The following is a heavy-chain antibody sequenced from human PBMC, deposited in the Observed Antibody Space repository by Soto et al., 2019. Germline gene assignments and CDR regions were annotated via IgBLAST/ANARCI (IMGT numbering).Heavy chain of an antibody. CDR1: GFTFSSYA. CDR2: ISYDGSNK. V-gene: IGHV3-30-3*01. Sequence: GGSLRLSGAASGFTFSSYAMHWVRQAPGKGLEWVAVISYDGSNKYYADSVKGRFTISRDNSKNTLYLQMNSLRAEDTAVYYCARDVKYQLLCQLDYWGQGTLVTVSS. J-gene: IGHJ4*02. CDR3: ARDVKYQLLCQLDY. D-gene: IGHD2-2*01.